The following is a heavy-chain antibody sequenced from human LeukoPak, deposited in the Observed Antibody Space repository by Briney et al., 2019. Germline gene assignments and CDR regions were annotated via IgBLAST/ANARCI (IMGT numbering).Heavy chain of an antibody. CDR2: INLDGSRT. CDR1: GFSFSAYW. J-gene: IGHJ4*02. CDR3: ARDSETVTIDY. V-gene: IGHV3-74*01. Sequence: GGSQRLPCAASGFSFSAYWMHWVRQAPGKGLVWVSRINLDGSRTDYADSVKGRFTISRDSAKNTIHLLMNNLRAEDTAVYYCARDSETVTIDYWGQGTLVTVSS. D-gene: IGHD4-17*01.